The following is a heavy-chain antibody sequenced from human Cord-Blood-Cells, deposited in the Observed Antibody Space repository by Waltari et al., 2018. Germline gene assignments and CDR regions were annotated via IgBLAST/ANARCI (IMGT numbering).Heavy chain of an antibody. D-gene: IGHD3-16*01. V-gene: IGHV4-39*01. CDR1: GCSIRSSSYY. CDR3: ARQFMITFGGVIGYYYGMDV. J-gene: IGHJ6*02. CDR2: IYYSGST. Sequence: QLQLQESGPGLVKPSETLSLTCPVSGCSIRSSSYYWGWIRQPPGKGLEWIGSIYYSGSTYYNPSLKSRVTISVDTSKNQFSLKLSSVTAADTAVYYCARQFMITFGGVIGYYYGMDVWGQGTTVTVSS.